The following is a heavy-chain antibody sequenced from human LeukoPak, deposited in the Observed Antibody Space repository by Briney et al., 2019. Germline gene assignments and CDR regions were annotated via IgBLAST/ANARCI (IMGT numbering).Heavy chain of an antibody. CDR3: ARDPVAGTIDY. V-gene: IGHV3-7*01. Sequence: PGGSLRLSCAASGFTFSSYWMSWVRQAPGKGLEWVANIKQDGSEKYYVDSVKGRFTISRDNAKNSLYPQMNSLRAEDTAVYYCARDPVAGTIDYWGQGTLVTVSS. J-gene: IGHJ4*02. CDR1: GFTFSSYW. CDR2: IKQDGSEK. D-gene: IGHD6-19*01.